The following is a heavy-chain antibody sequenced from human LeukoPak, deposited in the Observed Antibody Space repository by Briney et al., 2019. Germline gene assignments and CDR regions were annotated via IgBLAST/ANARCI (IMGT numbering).Heavy chain of an antibody. V-gene: IGHV4-39*07. J-gene: IGHJ5*02. D-gene: IGHD5-18*01. CDR1: GGSISSSSYY. CDR2: IYYSGST. CDR3: ARDRGYRGGWFDP. Sequence: SETLSLTCTVSGGSISSSSYYWGWIRQPPGKGLEWIGSIYYSGSTYYNPSLKSRVTMSVDTSKNQFSLKLSSVTAADTAVYYCARDRGYRGGWFDPWGQGTLVTVSS.